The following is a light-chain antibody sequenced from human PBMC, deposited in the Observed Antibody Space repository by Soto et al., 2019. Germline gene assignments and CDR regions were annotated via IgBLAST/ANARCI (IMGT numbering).Light chain of an antibody. CDR3: QQYNNWPRT. J-gene: IGKJ1*01. V-gene: IGKV3-15*01. Sequence: LVMTQSPATLSVSQGERATLSCRASQNVNYNLAWYQQKPGQAPSLLIHDASIRATAIPARFSGSGSGTEFTLTISSLQSEDFAVYYCQQYNNWPRTFGQGTKVDIK. CDR2: DAS. CDR1: QNVNYN.